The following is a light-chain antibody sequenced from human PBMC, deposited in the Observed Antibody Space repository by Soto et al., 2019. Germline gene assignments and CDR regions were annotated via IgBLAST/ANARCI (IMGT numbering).Light chain of an antibody. CDR1: SSDVGGYNY. CDR2: DVS. V-gene: IGLV2-14*01. Sequence: QSVLTQPASVSGSPGQSITTPCPGNSSDVGGYNYVSWYQQHPGKAPKLMIYDVSNRPSGVSNRFSGSKSGNTASLTISGLQAEDEADYYCSSYTSSSTRVFGTGTKVTVL. J-gene: IGLJ1*01. CDR3: SSYTSSSTRV.